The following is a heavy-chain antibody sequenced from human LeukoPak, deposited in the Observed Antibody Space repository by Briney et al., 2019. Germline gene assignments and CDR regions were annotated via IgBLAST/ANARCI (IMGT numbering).Heavy chain of an antibody. D-gene: IGHD1-7*01. V-gene: IGHV3-74*01. CDR2: MNGEGTTI. J-gene: IGHJ4*02. CDR1: GLTFRTTW. CDR3: ATARNFRFEY. Sequence: GGSLRLSCATSGLTFRTTWMHWVRHAPGKGLMWVSRMNGEGTTIGYADSVKGRFTVSRDYAKNTLFLQMNNLRTEDTALYFCATARNFRFEYWGQGSLVIVSA.